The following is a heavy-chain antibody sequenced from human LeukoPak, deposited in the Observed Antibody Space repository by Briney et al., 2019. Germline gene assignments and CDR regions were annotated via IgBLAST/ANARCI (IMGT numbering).Heavy chain of an antibody. CDR1: GFTVSSNY. CDR2: IYSGGST. V-gene: IGHV3-53*01. D-gene: IGHD4-17*01. J-gene: IGHJ6*02. Sequence: GGSLRLSCAASGFTVSSNYMSWVRQAPGKGLEWVSVIYSGGSTYYADSVKGRFTISRDNSKNTLYLQMNSLRAEDTAVYYCARDPDPVTPYYYYYGMDVWGQGTTVTVSS. CDR3: ARDPDPVTPYYYYYGMDV.